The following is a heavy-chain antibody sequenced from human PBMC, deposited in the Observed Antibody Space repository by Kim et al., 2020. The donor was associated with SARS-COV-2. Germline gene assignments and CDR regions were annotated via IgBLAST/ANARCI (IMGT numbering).Heavy chain of an antibody. CDR1: GGSISSHY. Sequence: SETLSLTCTVSGGSISSHYWSWIRQPPGKGLEWIGYIYYSGSTNYNPSLKSRVTISVDTSKNQFSLKLSSVTAADTAVYYCAREAMVVRGVRSGMDVWGQGATVTVSS. J-gene: IGHJ6*02. CDR3: AREAMVVRGVRSGMDV. V-gene: IGHV4-59*11. D-gene: IGHD3-10*01. CDR2: IYYSGST.